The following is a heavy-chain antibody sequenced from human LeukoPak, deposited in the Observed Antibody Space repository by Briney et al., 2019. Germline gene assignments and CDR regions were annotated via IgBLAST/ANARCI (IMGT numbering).Heavy chain of an antibody. D-gene: IGHD3-9*01. CDR1: GFIFRNYA. CDR2: ITCSGGTS. Sequence: GASLRLSCAASGFIFRNYAMGWGRQAPGKVLELVSAITCSGGTSWYAASVRGHFTISRDNSKNTLYLQMNSLGADDTAVYYCAKWGDYDGLTGYYDSDCWGQGTLVTVSS. J-gene: IGHJ4*02. V-gene: IGHV3-23*01. CDR3: AKWGDYDGLTGYYDSDC.